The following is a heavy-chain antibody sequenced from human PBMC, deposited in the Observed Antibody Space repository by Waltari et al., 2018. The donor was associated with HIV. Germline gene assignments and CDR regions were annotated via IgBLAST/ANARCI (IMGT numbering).Heavy chain of an antibody. V-gene: IGHV3-33*01. CDR1: GLIFSIYG. Sequence: QVQLVESGGGVVQPGRSLRLSCEASGLIFSIYGMHWVRQAPGKGLEWVAVIWSDGSNKYYADSVKGRFTISRDNSKNTLYLQMNSLRAEDTVVYYCASAAGPFDNWGQGTLVTVSS. CDR3: ASAAGPFDN. D-gene: IGHD6-13*01. J-gene: IGHJ4*02. CDR2: IWSDGSNK.